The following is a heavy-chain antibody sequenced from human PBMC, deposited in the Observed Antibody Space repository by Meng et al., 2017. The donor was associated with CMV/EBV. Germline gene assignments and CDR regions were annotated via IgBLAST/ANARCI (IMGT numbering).Heavy chain of an antibody. CDR1: GFTFSNAW. CDR2: IKSKTDGGTT. Sequence: GESLKISCAASGFTFSNAWMSWVRQAPGKGLEWVGRIKSKTDGGTTDYAAPVKGRFTIPRDDSKNTLYLQMNSLKTEDTAVYYCTTDGFYYGMDVWGQGTTVTVSS. J-gene: IGHJ6*02. D-gene: IGHD2-2*03. CDR3: TTDGFYYGMDV. V-gene: IGHV3-15*01.